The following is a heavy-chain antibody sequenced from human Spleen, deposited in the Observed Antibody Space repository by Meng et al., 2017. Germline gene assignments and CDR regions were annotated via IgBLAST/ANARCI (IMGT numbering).Heavy chain of an antibody. Sequence: HVTLQQWVDGRLKPSGTLSPTCVVSGGSFSDYYWSWLRQPPGKGLEWIGEINHSGSTNYNPSLESRATISVDTFQNNLSLKLSSVTAADSAVYYCARGPTTMAHDFNYWGQGTLVTVSS. CDR2: INHSGST. V-gene: IGHV4-34*01. J-gene: IGHJ4*02. CDR3: ARGPTTMAHDFNY. CDR1: GGSFSDYY. D-gene: IGHD4-11*01.